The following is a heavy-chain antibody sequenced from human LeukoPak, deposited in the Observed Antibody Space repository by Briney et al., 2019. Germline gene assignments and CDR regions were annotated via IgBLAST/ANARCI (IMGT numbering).Heavy chain of an antibody. Sequence: GGSLRLSCAAPGFTFTNYNMNWVRQAPGKGLEWISYISGGSGTIYYADSVRGRFTVSRDNAKDSLWLQMDSLRVEHTAVYFCARFYGDWFDPWGPGTLVTVSS. V-gene: IGHV3-48*01. CDR1: GFTFTNYN. J-gene: IGHJ5*02. CDR3: ARFYGDWFDP. D-gene: IGHD4-17*01. CDR2: ISGGSGTI.